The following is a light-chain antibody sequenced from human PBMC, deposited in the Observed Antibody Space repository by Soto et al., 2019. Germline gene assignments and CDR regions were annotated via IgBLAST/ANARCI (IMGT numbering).Light chain of an antibody. CDR3: ISYTSDDVRYV. J-gene: IGLJ1*01. V-gene: IGLV2-14*01. Sequence: QSFLTQPASVSGTAGRSITISCTGSNSDIGIYDFVSWYQHHPGKAPKLIVSEVSHRPSGVSNRFSGSKSGNTASLTISGLQSEDEADYYCISYTSDDVRYVFGTGTKVTVL. CDR2: EVS. CDR1: NSDIGIYDF.